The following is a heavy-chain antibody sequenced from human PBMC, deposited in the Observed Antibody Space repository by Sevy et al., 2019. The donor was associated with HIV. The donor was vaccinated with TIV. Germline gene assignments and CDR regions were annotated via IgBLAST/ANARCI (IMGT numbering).Heavy chain of an antibody. CDR1: GFTFSNAW. D-gene: IGHD3-10*01. Sequence: GGSLRLSCAASGFTFSNAWMNWVRQAPGKGLEWVGRIKSKTDGGTTDYAAPVKGRFTISRDDSKNTLYLQMNSLKTEDTAVYYCTTDLELLWFRGNLDPENWFDPWGQGTLVTVSS. CDR2: IKSKTDGGTT. V-gene: IGHV3-15*07. CDR3: TTDLELLWFRGNLDPENWFDP. J-gene: IGHJ5*02.